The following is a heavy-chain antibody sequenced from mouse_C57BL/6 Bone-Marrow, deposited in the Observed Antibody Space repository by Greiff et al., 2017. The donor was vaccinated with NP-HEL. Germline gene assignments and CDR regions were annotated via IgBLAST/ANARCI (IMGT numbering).Heavy chain of an antibody. V-gene: IGHV1-64*01. D-gene: IGHD1-1*01. CDR2: IRPNSGST. J-gene: IGHJ2*01. CDR3: GRDKYDGSLFDD. Sequence: QVQLQQPGAELVKPGASVKLSCKASGYTFTSYWMHWVHQRPGQGLEWIGMIRPNSGSTNYNEKFKSKATLTVDKSSSTAYMQLSSLTSEDAAVYCCGRDKYDGSLFDDWGKGTTLTVSS. CDR1: GYTFTSYW.